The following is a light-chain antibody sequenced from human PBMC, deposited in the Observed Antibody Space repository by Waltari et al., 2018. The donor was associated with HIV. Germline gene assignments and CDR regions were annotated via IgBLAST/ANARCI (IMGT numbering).Light chain of an antibody. J-gene: IGKJ3*01. CDR2: DAS. CDR3: QNRSNWPGT. CDR1: QSVSIY. V-gene: IGKV3-11*01. Sequence: ELVLTQSPGTLSLSPGVIATLSCRATQSVSIYLAWYQRKPGQAPGLLIYDASNRATGIPARFSGSEAETDFDHNSSRLEPEDFEVYDSQNRSNWPGTFGAGTKVDIK.